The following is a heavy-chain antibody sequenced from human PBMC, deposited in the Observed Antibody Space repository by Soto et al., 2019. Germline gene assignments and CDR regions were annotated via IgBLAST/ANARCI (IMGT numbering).Heavy chain of an antibody. CDR1: GFTFSSYD. J-gene: IGHJ6*02. CDR3: ARGLKLFLEPPFYGMYA. V-gene: IGHV3-13*01. CDR2: IGTAGDT. Sequence: GSLRLSCAASGFTFSSYDIHWVRQATGNGLEWVSAIGTAGDTYYPGSVKGRFTISRENAKNSLYLQMNSLRAGDTAVYYCARGLKLFLEPPFYGMYAWCQGTTLTVSS. D-gene: IGHD3-10*01.